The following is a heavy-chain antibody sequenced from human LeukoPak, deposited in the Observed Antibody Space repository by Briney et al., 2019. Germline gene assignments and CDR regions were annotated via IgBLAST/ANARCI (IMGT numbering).Heavy chain of an antibody. J-gene: IGHJ4*02. CDR1: GFTLSSNA. V-gene: IGHV3-23*01. CDR3: AKDLAGTTSFDY. CDR2: ISDNGRST. D-gene: IGHD1-7*01. Sequence: AGGSLRLSCGASGFTLSSNAMYWVRQAPGKGLEWVSAISDNGRSTYYADSVKGRFTISRDKSKNTLYLQMNSLRAEDTAVYYCAKDLAGTTSFDYRGQGTLVTVSS.